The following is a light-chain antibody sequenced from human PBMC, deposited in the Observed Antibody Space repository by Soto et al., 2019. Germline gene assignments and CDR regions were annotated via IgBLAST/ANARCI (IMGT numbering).Light chain of an antibody. CDR3: QQYNSNSPWT. CDR1: QSIGSY. CDR2: DAS. J-gene: IGKJ1*01. Sequence: DIQMTQSPSTLSASIGDRVTITCRASQSIGSYLAWFQQKPGKAPRLLIYDASSLKSGVPSRFSGSGSGTEFKLTISSLQPDDFVTYYCQQYNSNSPWTFGQGTKVEIK. V-gene: IGKV1-5*01.